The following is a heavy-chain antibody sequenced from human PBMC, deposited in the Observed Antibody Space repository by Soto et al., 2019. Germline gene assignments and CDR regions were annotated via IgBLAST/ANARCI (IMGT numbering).Heavy chain of an antibody. V-gene: IGHV1-69*13. D-gene: IGHD3-10*01. Sequence: SVKVSCKASGGTFSSYAISWVRQAPGQGLEWMGGIIPIFGTANYAQKFQGRVTITADESTSTAYMELSSLRSEDTAVYYCARDRDHYYGSGSFYGMDVWGQGTTVTVSS. CDR3: ARDRDHYYGSGSFYGMDV. CDR1: GGTFSSYA. J-gene: IGHJ6*02. CDR2: IIPIFGTA.